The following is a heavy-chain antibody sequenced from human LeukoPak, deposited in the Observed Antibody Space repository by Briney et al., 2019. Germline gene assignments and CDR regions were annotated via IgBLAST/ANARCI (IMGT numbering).Heavy chain of an antibody. CDR1: GGSISSYY. D-gene: IGHD6-13*01. CDR2: IYYSGST. V-gene: IGHV4-59*01. CDR3: ARGRAAATRSAYYFDY. J-gene: IGHJ4*02. Sequence: SETLSLTCTVSGGSISSYYWSWIRQPPGKGLEWIGYIYYSGSTNYNPSLRSRVTISVDTSKNQFSLKLSSVTAADTAVYYCARGRAAATRSAYYFDYWGQGTLVTVSS.